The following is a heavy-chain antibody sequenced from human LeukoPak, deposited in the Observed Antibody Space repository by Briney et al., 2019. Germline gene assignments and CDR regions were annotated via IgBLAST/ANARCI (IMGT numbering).Heavy chain of an antibody. J-gene: IGHJ4*02. CDR2: IKSDEITT. CDR1: GFTFSSYYW. D-gene: IGHD3/OR15-3a*01. Sequence: PGGSLRLSCAAYGFTFSSYYWMHWVRQAPGKGLVWVSRIKSDEITTNYADSVKGRFTISRDNAKNTLYLQMNSLRAEDTAVYYCARGAWTAYYFDYWGQGTLVTVSS. V-gene: IGHV3-74*01. CDR3: ARGAWTAYYFDY.